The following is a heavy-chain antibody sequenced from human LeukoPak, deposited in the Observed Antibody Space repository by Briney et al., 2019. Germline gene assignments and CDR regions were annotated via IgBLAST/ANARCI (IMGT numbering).Heavy chain of an antibody. CDR3: ARDGIAVLGASDN. V-gene: IGHV1-18*01. J-gene: IGHJ4*02. Sequence: ASVKVSCKASGYTFIDYGISWVRQAPGQGLEWMGWISGYNGNSKGAQKFQGRVTMTTDTSTTTAYMELRSLRSDDTAVYYCARDGIAVLGASDNWGQGTLVTVSS. CDR1: GYTFIDYG. CDR2: ISGYNGNS. D-gene: IGHD6-19*01.